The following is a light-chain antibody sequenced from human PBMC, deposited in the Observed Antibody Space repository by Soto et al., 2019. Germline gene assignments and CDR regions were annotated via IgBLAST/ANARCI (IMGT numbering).Light chain of an antibody. CDR1: SSDIGSSDY. V-gene: IGLV2-14*03. CDR3: SSFPSSNTLGV. Sequence: QSALTQPASVSGSPGQSITISCTGTSSDIGSSDYVSWYQQHPGKAPKLIIYDVFNRPSGVSNRFSGSKSGNTASLTISGLQAADEADYYCSSFPSSNTLGVFGGGTKVTVL. J-gene: IGLJ3*02. CDR2: DVF.